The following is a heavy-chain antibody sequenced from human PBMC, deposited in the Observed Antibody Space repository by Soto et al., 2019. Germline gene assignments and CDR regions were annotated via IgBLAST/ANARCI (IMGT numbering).Heavy chain of an antibody. CDR3: ARDSGYNWNYGNWFDP. J-gene: IGHJ5*02. V-gene: IGHV4-31*03. CDR1: GGSISSGGYY. D-gene: IGHD1-7*01. Sequence: SETLSLTCTVSGGSISSGGYYWSWIRQHPGKGLEWIGYIYYSGSTYYNPSLKSRVTISVDTSKNQFSLKLSSVTAADTAVYYCARDSGYNWNYGNWFDPWGQGTLVTVSS. CDR2: IYYSGST.